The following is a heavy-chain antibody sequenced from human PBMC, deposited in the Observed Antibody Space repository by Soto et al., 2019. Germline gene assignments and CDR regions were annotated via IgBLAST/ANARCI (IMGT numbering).Heavy chain of an antibody. CDR2: IKQDGSEK. CDR3: ARGTGAAVAADY. V-gene: IGHV3-7*01. J-gene: IGHJ4*02. CDR1: GFTFSSYW. D-gene: IGHD6-19*01. Sequence: EVQLVESGGGLVQHGGSLRLSCAASGFTFSSYWMSWVRQAPGKGLEWVANIKQDGSEKFYVDSVKGRFTISRDNAKNSLYLRMNSLRAEDTAVYYCARGTGAAVAADYWGQGTLVTVSS.